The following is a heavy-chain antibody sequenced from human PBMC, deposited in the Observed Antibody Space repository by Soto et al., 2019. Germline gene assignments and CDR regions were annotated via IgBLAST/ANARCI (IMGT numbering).Heavy chain of an antibody. V-gene: IGHV3-53*01. J-gene: IGHJ5*02. CDR1: GFTVSNNY. Sequence: EVQLVESGGGMIQPGGSLRLSCAASGFTVSNNYMSWVRQAPGKGLEWFSLIYSVGSTYYADSVKGRFTISRDNSKNTLYLQMNSLRAEDTAVYYCARALPPGWEIRGGYLYHWGQGNLVTVSA. D-gene: IGHD1-26*01. CDR3: ARALPPGWEIRGGYLYH. CDR2: IYSVGST.